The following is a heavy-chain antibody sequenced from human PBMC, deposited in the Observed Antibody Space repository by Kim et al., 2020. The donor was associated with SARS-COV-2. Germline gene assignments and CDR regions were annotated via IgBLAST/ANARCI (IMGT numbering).Heavy chain of an antibody. V-gene: IGHV4-31*02. Sequence: PSLQSRVTISVDTSKNQFSLKLSSVTAADTAVYYCARAVITMIVVVGAFDIWGQGTMVTVSS. CDR3: ARAVITMIVVVGAFDI. J-gene: IGHJ3*02. D-gene: IGHD3-22*01.